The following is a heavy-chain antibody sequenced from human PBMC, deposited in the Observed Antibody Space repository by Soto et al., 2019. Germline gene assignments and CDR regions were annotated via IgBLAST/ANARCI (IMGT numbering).Heavy chain of an antibody. CDR3: AHALPYSSSWIADY. D-gene: IGHD6-13*01. CDR1: GFSLSTRGVG. V-gene: IGHV2-5*01. CDR2: IYWNDDK. Sequence: QSGPTLVNPTQTLTLTCTFSGFSLSTRGVGVGWIRQPPGKALEWLALIYWNDDKRYSPSLKSRLTITKDTSKNQVVLTMTNMDPVDTATYYCAHALPYSSSWIADYWGQGTLVTVSS. J-gene: IGHJ4*02.